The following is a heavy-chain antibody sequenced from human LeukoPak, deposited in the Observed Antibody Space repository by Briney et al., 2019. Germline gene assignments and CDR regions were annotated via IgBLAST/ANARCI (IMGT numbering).Heavy chain of an antibody. V-gene: IGHV3-23*01. CDR3: AKRGVVIRVILVGFHREAYYFDS. CDR1: GITLSNYG. J-gene: IGHJ4*02. CDR2: LSGSGGGT. Sequence: GGSLRLSCAVSGITLSNYGMSWVRQAPGKGLEWVAGLSGSGGGTNYADSVKGRFTISIDNSKNTLYLQMNSLRAEDTAVYFCAKRGVVIRVILVGFHREAYYFDSWGQGALVTVSS. D-gene: IGHD3-22*01.